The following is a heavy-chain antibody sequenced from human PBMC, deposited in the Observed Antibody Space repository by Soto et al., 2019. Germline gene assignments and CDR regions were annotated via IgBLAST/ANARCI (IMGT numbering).Heavy chain of an antibody. CDR3: ARELCAGGSCYRTFDY. CDR1: GYTFSTSG. Sequence: QVQLVQSGAEVKKPGASVKVSCKASGYTFSTSGISWVRQAPGQGLEWVGWISSYNVNTNYAQKLQGRVTMTTDTTTSTAYMELRSLTSDDTAVYYCARELCAGGSCYRTFDYWGQGTLVTVSS. CDR2: ISSYNVNT. D-gene: IGHD2-15*01. J-gene: IGHJ4*02. V-gene: IGHV1-18*01.